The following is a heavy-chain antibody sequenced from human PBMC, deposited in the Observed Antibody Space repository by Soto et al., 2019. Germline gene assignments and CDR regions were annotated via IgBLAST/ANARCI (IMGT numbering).Heavy chain of an antibody. CDR1: GGSISSYY. D-gene: IGHD3-16*01. J-gene: IGHJ6*02. CDR3: ARDPEGGDSRGYYYGMDV. Sequence: KPSETLSLTCTVSGGSISSYYWSWIRQPPGKGLEWIGYIYYSGSTNYNPSLKSRVTISVDTSKNQFSLKLSSVTAADTAVYYCARDPEGGDSRGYYYGMDVWGQGTTVTVSS. CDR2: IYYSGST. V-gene: IGHV4-59*01.